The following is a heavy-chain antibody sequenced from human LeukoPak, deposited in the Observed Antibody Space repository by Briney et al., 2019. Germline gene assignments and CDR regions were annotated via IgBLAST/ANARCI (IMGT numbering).Heavy chain of an antibody. CDR2: INHSGST. V-gene: IGHV4-39*07. D-gene: IGHD6-19*01. CDR1: GGSISSSSYY. Sequence: PSETLSLTCTVSGGSISSSSYYWGWIRQPPGKGLEWIGEINHSGSTNYNPSLKSRVTISVDTSKNQFSLKLNSVTAADTAVYYCARVLYSSGWYKKGVFDIWGQGTMVTVSS. CDR3: ARVLYSSGWYKKGVFDI. J-gene: IGHJ3*02.